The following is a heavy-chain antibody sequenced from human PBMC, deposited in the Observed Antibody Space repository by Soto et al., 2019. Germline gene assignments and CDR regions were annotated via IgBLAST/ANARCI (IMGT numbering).Heavy chain of an antibody. Sequence: GGSLSLSCSASGFTFSSYSMNWVRQAPGKGLEWVSSISSSSSYIYYADSVKGRFTISRDNAKNSLYLQMNSLRAEDTAVYYCARGRTYYYDSSGYYRDYWGQGTLVTVSS. CDR2: ISSSSSYI. V-gene: IGHV3-21*01. CDR1: GFTFSSYS. CDR3: ARGRTYYYDSSGYYRDY. J-gene: IGHJ4*02. D-gene: IGHD3-22*01.